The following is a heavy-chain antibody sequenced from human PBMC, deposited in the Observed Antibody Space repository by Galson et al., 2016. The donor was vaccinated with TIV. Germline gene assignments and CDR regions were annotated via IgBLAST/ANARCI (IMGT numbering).Heavy chain of an antibody. CDR3: ARKDSSVHGDLRGAFDV. CDR2: IYTGGSA. V-gene: IGHV3-53*01. Sequence: SLRLSCAVSGFTVNAYHMSWVRQAPGKGLEWVSVIYTGGSAYYPDSVKGRFTISRDDSKNTLHLQMNSLTVEDTAVYYCARKDSSVHGDLRGAFDVWGQGAMVIVSS. CDR1: GFTVNAYH. D-gene: IGHD4-17*01. J-gene: IGHJ3*01.